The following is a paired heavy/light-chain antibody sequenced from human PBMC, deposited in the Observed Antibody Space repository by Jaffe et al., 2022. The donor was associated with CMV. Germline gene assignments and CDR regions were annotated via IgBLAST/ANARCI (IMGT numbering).Heavy chain of an antibody. CDR1: GYSFTSYW. Sequence: EVQLVQSGAEVKKPGESLRISCKGSGYSFTSYWISWVRQMPGKGLEWMGRIDPSDSYTKYSPSFQGHVTMSADKAIRTAYLQWSSLKASDTAMYYCARHPITFGGVIVAIDYWGQGTLVTVSS. CDR2: IDPSDSYT. CDR3: ARHPITFGGVIVAIDY. V-gene: IGHV5-10-1*03. D-gene: IGHD3-16*02. J-gene: IGHJ4*02.
Light chain of an antibody. CDR1: QSVSSSY. CDR3: QQYGSSSLT. V-gene: IGKV3-20*01. CDR2: GAS. Sequence: EIVLTQSPGTLSLSPGERATLSCRASQSVSSSYLAWYQQKPGQAPRLLIYGASSRAAGIPDRFSGSGSGTDFTLTISRLEPEDFAVYYCQQYGSSSLTFGGGTKVEIK. J-gene: IGKJ4*01.